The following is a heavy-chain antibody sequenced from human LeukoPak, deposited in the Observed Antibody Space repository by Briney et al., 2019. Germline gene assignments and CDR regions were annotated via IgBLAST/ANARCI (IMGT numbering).Heavy chain of an antibody. D-gene: IGHD7-27*01. CDR3: ARDPDATGEDWYFDL. CDR1: GGSISSSSYY. Sequence: SETLSLTCTVSGGSISSSSYYWGWLRQPPGKGLEWIGSIYYSGTTYYNPSLKSRVTISVDTSKNQFSLKLSSVTAADTAVYYCARDPDATGEDWYFDLWGRGTLVTVSS. CDR2: IYYSGTT. J-gene: IGHJ2*01. V-gene: IGHV4-39*07.